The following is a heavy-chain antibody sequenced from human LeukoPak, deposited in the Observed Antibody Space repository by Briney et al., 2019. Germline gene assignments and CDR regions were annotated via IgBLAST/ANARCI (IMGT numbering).Heavy chain of an antibody. CDR2: IYYSGST. D-gene: IGHD6-6*01. J-gene: IGHJ5*01. CDR3: TRESSSSPDS. CDR1: GFTISSNSYN. V-gene: IGHV4-39*01. Sequence: SETLTLTCTVSGFTISSNSYNWVRVRPPPGKGLEWVGSIYYSGSTSYKPSLNSRLTISLDTSKNQFSLKMSSVTAAVPAIYYCTRESSSSPDSWGQGTLVTVSS.